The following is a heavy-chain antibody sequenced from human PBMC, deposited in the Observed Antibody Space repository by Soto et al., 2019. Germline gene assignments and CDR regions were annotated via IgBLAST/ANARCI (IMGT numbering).Heavy chain of an antibody. Sequence: QVQLQQWGAGLLKPSETLSLTCAVYGGSFSGYYWSWIRQPPGKGLEWIGEINHSGSTNYNPSLKSRVTISVDTSKNQFSLKLSSVTAADTAVYYCARGGGITIFGVVLKEHLYFDYWGQGTLVTVSS. D-gene: IGHD3-3*01. V-gene: IGHV4-34*01. CDR3: ARGGGITIFGVVLKEHLYFDY. CDR1: GGSFSGYY. CDR2: INHSGST. J-gene: IGHJ4*02.